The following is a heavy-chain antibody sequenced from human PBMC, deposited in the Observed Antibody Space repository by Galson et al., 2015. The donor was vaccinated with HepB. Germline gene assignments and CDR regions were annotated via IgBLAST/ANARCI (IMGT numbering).Heavy chain of an antibody. J-gene: IGHJ4*02. CDR1: GFTFSSYL. CDR3: AKYSSCSFDY. Sequence: SLRLSCAASGFTFSSYLMHWVRQAPGKGLVWVSRINSDESSTNYADSVKGRFTISRDNAKNTLYLQMNSLRAEDTAVYYCAKYSSCSFDYWGQGTLVTVSS. V-gene: IGHV3-74*01. D-gene: IGHD6-6*01. CDR2: INSDESST.